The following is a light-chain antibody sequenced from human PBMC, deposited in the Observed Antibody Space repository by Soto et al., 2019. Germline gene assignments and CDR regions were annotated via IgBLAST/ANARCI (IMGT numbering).Light chain of an antibody. J-gene: IGKJ1*01. CDR1: QSVSSY. Sequence: ESVLTQSPATLSLSPGERATLSCRASQSVSSYLAWYQQKPGQAPRLLIYDASNRATGIPARFSGSGSGTDFTLTISSLEPEDFAVYYCQQRSNGTFGQGTKVDIK. CDR3: QQRSNGT. CDR2: DAS. V-gene: IGKV3-11*01.